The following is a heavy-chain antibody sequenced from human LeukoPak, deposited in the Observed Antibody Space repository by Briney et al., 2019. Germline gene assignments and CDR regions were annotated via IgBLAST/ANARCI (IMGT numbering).Heavy chain of an antibody. Sequence: PGGSLRLSCAASGFTFSSYEMEWVRQAPGKGLEWVSYIRRSGSTIYYADSVKGRFTISRDNAKNSLYLQMNSLRAEDTAVYYCARDCGGGSCYGPYDAFDIWGQGTMVTVSS. V-gene: IGHV3-48*03. J-gene: IGHJ3*02. CDR2: IRRSGSTI. D-gene: IGHD2-15*01. CDR3: ARDCGGGSCYGPYDAFDI. CDR1: GFTFSSYE.